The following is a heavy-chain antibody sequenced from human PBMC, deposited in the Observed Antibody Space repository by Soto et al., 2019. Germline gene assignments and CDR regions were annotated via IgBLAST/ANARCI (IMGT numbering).Heavy chain of an antibody. CDR2: ISAYNGNT. Sequence: GASVKVSCKASGYTFTSYGISWVRQAPGQGLEWMGWISAYNGNTNYAQKLQGRVTMTTDTSTSTAYMELRSLRSDDTAVYYCARVGPKNTFFGGTNWFDPSGQGTLVTVSS. J-gene: IGHJ5*02. CDR3: ARVGPKNTFFGGTNWFDP. D-gene: IGHD3-3*01. CDR1: GYTFTSYG. V-gene: IGHV1-18*01.